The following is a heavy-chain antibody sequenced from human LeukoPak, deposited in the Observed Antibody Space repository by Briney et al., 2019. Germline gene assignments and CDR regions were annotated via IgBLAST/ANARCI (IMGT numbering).Heavy chain of an antibody. D-gene: IGHD1/OR15-1a*01. V-gene: IGHV3-21*01. CDR3: ARTTGTTAHSFDY. J-gene: IGHJ4*02. Sequence: GGSLRLSCAASGFTFSSYSMNWVRQAPGKGLEWVSSISSSSSYIYYADSVKGRFTISRGNAKNSLYLQMNSLRAEDTAVYYCARTTGTTAHSFDYWGQGTLVTVSS. CDR1: GFTFSSYS. CDR2: ISSSSSYI.